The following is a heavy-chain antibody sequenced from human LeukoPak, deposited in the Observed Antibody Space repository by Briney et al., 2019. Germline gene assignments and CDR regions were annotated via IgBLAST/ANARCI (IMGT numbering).Heavy chain of an antibody. Sequence: GGSLRLSCAASGFIFSSYAMSWVRQAPGKGLEWVSGISGSGTSTYYADSVKGRFTISRDNSKNTLNLQMNSLRAEDTAVYYCACEGYFDYWGQGTLVTVSS. CDR1: GFIFSSYA. CDR3: ACEGYFDY. V-gene: IGHV3-23*01. D-gene: IGHD2-15*01. CDR2: ISGSGTST. J-gene: IGHJ4*02.